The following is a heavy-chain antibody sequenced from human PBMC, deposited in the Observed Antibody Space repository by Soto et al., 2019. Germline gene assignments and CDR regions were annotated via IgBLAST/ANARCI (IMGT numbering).Heavy chain of an antibody. CDR3: ARGSSSGWYLYYFDY. Sequence: PSETLSLTCTVSGGSISSYYWSWIRQSPGKGLEWIGNIYYSGSTNYNPSLKSRVIISVDTSKNQFSLKLSSVTAADTAVYYCARGSSSGWYLYYFDYWGQGTLVTVSS. V-gene: IGHV4-59*12. D-gene: IGHD6-19*01. J-gene: IGHJ4*02. CDR2: IYYSGST. CDR1: GGSISSYY.